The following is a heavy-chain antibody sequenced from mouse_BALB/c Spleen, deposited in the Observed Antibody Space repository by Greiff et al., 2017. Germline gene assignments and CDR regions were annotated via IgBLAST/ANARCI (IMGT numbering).Heavy chain of an antibody. Sequence: VQLQQSGPVLARPGASVKMSCKASGYSFTSYWMHWVKQRPGQGLEWIGAIYPGNSDTSYNQKFKGKAKLTAVTSASTAYMELSSLTNEDSAVYYCTRSAYGPYFDYWGQGTTLTVSS. CDR3: TRSAYGPYFDY. CDR2: IYPGNSDT. V-gene: IGHV1-5*01. CDR1: GYSFTSYW. J-gene: IGHJ2*01. D-gene: IGHD1-2*01.